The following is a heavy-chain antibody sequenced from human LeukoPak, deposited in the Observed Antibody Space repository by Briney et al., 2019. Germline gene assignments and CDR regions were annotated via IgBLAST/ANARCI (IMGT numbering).Heavy chain of an antibody. D-gene: IGHD6-13*01. V-gene: IGHV3-21*01. J-gene: IGHJ4*02. CDR3: AREASIAAAYFDY. CDR2: ISSSSSYI. Sequence: GGSLRLSRAASGFTFSSYSMNWVRQAPGKGLEWVSSISSSSSYIYYADSVKGQFTISRDNAKNSLYLQMNSLRAEDTAVYYCAREASIAAAYFDYWGQGTLVTVSS. CDR1: GFTFSSYS.